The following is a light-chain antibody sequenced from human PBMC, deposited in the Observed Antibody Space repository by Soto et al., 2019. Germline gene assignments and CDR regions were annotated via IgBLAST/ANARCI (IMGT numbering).Light chain of an antibody. Sequence: EIMMTQSPATVSVSPGERASLSCRASQSVSNKLAWYQQKLGQAPRLLIYDASTRATDIPARFSGSGSGTEFTLTISTLHSEDFAVYYCQQYNNWPLTFGGGTKVEIK. CDR1: QSVSNK. CDR2: DAS. J-gene: IGKJ4*01. CDR3: QQYNNWPLT. V-gene: IGKV3-15*01.